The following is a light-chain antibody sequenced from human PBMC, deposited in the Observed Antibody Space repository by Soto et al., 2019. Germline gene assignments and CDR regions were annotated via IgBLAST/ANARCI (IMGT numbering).Light chain of an antibody. J-gene: IGKJ1*01. V-gene: IGKV1-5*01. CDR2: DVS. CDR1: QSVSGW. CDR3: QQYDYSRT. Sequence: IQMTQSPYTLSASVGDTVTVTCRASQSVSGWLAWYQQKPGEAPKLLIYDVSNLESGVPSRFSGSGSGTQFSLTIRSLQPDDFATYYCQQYDYSRTFGQGTKVDIK.